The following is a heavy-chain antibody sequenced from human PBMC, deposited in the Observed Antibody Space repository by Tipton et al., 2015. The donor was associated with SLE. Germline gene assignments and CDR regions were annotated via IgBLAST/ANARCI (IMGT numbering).Heavy chain of an antibody. CDR1: GYSFTRFG. D-gene: IGHD1-14*01. J-gene: IGHJ6*03. CDR2: ISAYTGDT. Sequence: QLVQSGGEVRKPGASVKVSCRASGYSFTRFGINWVRQAPGQGLEWMGWISAYTGDTSYAQEFQGRVTMTTDTSTSTAYLELRSLRSDDTAMFYCAREGQPNHLRWFSYYYMDVWGKGTTVTVSS. CDR3: AREGQPNHLRWFSYYYMDV. V-gene: IGHV1-18*01.